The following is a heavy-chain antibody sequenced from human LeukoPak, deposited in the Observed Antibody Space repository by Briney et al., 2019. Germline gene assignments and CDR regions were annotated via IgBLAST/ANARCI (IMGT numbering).Heavy chain of an antibody. CDR1: GGSFSDYY. Sequence: KSSETLSLTCAVYGGSFSDYYWSWIRQPPGKGLEWIGEIYHSGSTKYNPSLKSRVTMSVDTSKNQFSLKLSSVTAADTAVYYCARHKINVYGSGRPPYYMDVWGKGTTVTVSS. J-gene: IGHJ6*03. CDR3: ARHKINVYGSGRPPYYMDV. V-gene: IGHV4-34*01. D-gene: IGHD3-10*01. CDR2: IYHSGST.